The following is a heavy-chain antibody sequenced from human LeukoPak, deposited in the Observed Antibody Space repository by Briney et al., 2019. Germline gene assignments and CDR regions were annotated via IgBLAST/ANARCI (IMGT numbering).Heavy chain of an antibody. CDR3: ARGLYCGGDCLGQYFYGMDV. V-gene: IGHV1-2*02. CDR2: VNPYSGAS. J-gene: IGHJ6*02. D-gene: IGHD2-21*02. CDR1: GYTFTGYY. Sequence: GASVKVSCKASGYTFTGYYMHWVRQAPGQGLEWVGWVNPYSGASNHAQKFQGRVTMTRDTPINIAYLELTRLKSDDTAVYYCARGLYCGGDCLGQYFYGMDVWGQGTTVTVSS.